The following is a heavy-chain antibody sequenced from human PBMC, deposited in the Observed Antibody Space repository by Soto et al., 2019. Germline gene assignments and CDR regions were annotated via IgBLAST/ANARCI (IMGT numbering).Heavy chain of an antibody. Sequence: SETLSLTCTVSGGSISSGGYYWSWIRQHPGKGLEWIGYIYYSGSTYYNPSLKSRVTISVDTSKNQFSLKLSSVTAADTAVYYCARDPFYRRALDIWGQGTMVTVSS. V-gene: IGHV4-31*03. CDR2: IYYSGST. CDR1: GGSISSGGYY. CDR3: ARDPFYRRALDI. J-gene: IGHJ3*02. D-gene: IGHD3-3*01.